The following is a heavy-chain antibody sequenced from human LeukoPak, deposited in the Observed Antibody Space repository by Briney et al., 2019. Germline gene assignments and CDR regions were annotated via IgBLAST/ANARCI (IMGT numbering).Heavy chain of an antibody. D-gene: IGHD3-16*02. CDR3: ARGGRITFGGVIVRQYYFDY. CDR2: INHSGST. Sequence: PSETLSLTCAVSGYSISSGYYWGWIRQPPGKGLEWIGEINHSGSTNYNPSLKSRVTISVDTSKNQFSLNLSSVTAADTAVYYCARGGRITFGGVIVRQYYFDYWGQGTLVTVSS. CDR1: GYSISSGYY. J-gene: IGHJ4*02. V-gene: IGHV4-38-2*01.